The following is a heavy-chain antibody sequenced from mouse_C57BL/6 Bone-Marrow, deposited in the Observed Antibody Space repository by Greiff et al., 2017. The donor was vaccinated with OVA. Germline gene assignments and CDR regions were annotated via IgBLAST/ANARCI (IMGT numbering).Heavy chain of an antibody. V-gene: IGHV1-78*01. CDR2: IYPRDGST. Sequence: QVHLKQSDAELVQPGASVKISCKVSGYTFTDHTIHWMMQRPEQGLEWIGYIYPRDGSTKYNDKFKGKATLTADKSSSKDYMQLNSLTSEDYAVYFCAREEGLREDWFDYWGQGTLVTVSA. D-gene: IGHD2-4*01. J-gene: IGHJ3*01. CDR3: AREEGLREDWFDY. CDR1: GYTFTDHT.